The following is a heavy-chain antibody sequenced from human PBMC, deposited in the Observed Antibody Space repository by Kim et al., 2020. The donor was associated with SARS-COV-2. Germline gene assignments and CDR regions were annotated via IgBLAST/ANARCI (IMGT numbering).Heavy chain of an antibody. J-gene: IGHJ4*01. CDR2: ISNSGTT. Sequence: SETLSHTCTVSGASMSSGDYYWSWIRQPPGKGLEWIGRISNSGTTYYNPFLESRVIISLDMSKNQFSLKLSSETAADTAVYYFARVAGDSGPYPYYFD. V-gene: IGHV4-30-4*01. CDR1: GASMSSGDYY. CDR3: ARVAGDSGPYPYYFD. D-gene: IGHD3-10*01.